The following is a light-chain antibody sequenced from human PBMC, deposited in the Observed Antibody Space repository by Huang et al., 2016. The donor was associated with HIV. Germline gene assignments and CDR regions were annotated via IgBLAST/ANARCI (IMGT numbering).Light chain of an antibody. CDR3: QQSYDTPRT. V-gene: IGKV1-39*01. CDR2: SAS. CDR1: QTISIS. J-gene: IGKJ1*01. Sequence: DIQMTQSPSSLSASVGDRVSITCRASQTISISLNWFQQRPGRSPEVLIYSASTLRSGVPSRFSGSGSGTDFTLTINSLQPEDFATYYCQQSYDTPRTFGQGTKVEVK.